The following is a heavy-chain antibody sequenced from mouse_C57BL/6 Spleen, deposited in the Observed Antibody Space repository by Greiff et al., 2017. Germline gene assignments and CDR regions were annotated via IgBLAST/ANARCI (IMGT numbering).Heavy chain of an antibody. V-gene: IGHV5-6*02. D-gene: IGHD2-3*01. Sequence: DVMLVESGGDLVKPGGSLKLSCAASGFTFSSYGMSWVRQTPDKRLEWVATISSGGSYTYYPDSVKGRFTISRDNAKNTLYLQMSSLKSEDTAMYYCARHGDGYPYYFDYWGQGTTLTVSS. CDR1: GFTFSSYG. CDR3: ARHGDGYPYYFDY. CDR2: ISSGGSYT. J-gene: IGHJ2*01.